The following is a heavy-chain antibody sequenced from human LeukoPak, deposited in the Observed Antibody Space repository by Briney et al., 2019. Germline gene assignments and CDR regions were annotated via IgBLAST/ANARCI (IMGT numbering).Heavy chain of an antibody. V-gene: IGHV3-21*01. D-gene: IGHD2-2*02. CDR3: ARSDVVPAAIPVD. CDR2: ISSSSSYI. CDR1: GFTFSSYS. J-gene: IGHJ4*02. Sequence: GGFLRLSCAASGFTFSSYSMNWVRQAPGKGLEWVSSISSSSSYIYYADSVKGRFTISRDNAKNSLYLQMDSLRAEDTAVYYCARSDVVPAAIPVDWGQGTLVTVSS.